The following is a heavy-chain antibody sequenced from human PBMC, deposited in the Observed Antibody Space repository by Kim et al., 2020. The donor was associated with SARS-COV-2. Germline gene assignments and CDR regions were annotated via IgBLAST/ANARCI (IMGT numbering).Heavy chain of an antibody. J-gene: IGHJ4*02. CDR3: ARDPPYGSGSSYYFDY. CDR2: ISYDGSNK. Sequence: GGSLRLSCAASGFTFSSYAMHWVRQAPGKGLEWVAVISYDGSNKYYADSVKGRFTISRDNSKNTLYLQMNSLRAEDTAVYYCARDPPYGSGSSYYFDYWGQGTLVTVSS. CDR1: GFTFSSYA. V-gene: IGHV3-30*04. D-gene: IGHD3-10*01.